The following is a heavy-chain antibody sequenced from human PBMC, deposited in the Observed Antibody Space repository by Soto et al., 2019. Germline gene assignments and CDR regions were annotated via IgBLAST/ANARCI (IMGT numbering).Heavy chain of an antibody. V-gene: IGHV4-34*01. CDR2: INHSGST. J-gene: IGHJ5*02. Sequence: SETLSLTCAVYGGSFSGYYWSWIRQPPGKGLEWIGEINHSGSTNYDPSLKSRVTISVDTSKNQFSLKLSSVTAADTAVYYCARGLDDFWGGPSRWFDPWGQGTLVTVSS. D-gene: IGHD3-3*01. CDR3: ARGLDDFWGGPSRWFDP. CDR1: GGSFSGYY.